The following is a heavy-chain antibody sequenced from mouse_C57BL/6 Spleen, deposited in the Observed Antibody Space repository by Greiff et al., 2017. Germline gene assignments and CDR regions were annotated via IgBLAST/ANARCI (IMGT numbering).Heavy chain of an antibody. D-gene: IGHD1-1*01. Sequence: VQLQQSVAELVRPGASVKLSCTASGFNIKNTYMPWVKQRPEQGLEWIGRIDPANGNTKYAPKFQGKATITADPSSNTAYLQLSSLTSEDTAIYYCAVLYSSSYGYFDGWGTGTTVTVSS. CDR3: AVLYSSSYGYFDG. CDR1: GFNIKNTY. V-gene: IGHV14-3*01. CDR2: IDPANGNT. J-gene: IGHJ1*03.